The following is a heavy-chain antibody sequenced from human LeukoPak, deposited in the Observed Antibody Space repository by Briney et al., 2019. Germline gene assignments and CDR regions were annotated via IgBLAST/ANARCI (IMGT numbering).Heavy chain of an antibody. V-gene: IGHV5-51*01. J-gene: IGHJ6*03. CDR3: ARLRAARPDYYYYMDV. CDR2: IYPGDSDT. CDR1: GYSFTSYW. Sequence: GESLKISCKGSGYSFTSYWIGWVRQMPGKGLEWMGIIYPGDSDTRYSPSFQGQVTISADKSISTAYLQWSSLKASDTAMYYCARLRAARPDYYYYMDVWAKGPRSPSP. D-gene: IGHD6-6*01.